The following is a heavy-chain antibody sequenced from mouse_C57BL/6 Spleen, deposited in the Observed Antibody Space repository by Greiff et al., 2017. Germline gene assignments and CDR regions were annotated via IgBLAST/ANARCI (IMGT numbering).Heavy chain of an antibody. CDR2: INPSDSYP. V-gene: IGHV1-69*01. J-gene: IGHJ4*01. D-gene: IGHD2-4*01. Sequence: QVQLQQPGPELVMPGASVKLSCKASGYTFTSYWMNWVKQRPGQGLEWIGEINPSDSYPHYNQKFTGKSTLTVDKSSRTAYMQLSSLTSEYSAFYDCATIYYYYDDAMDYWGQGTSVTVSS. CDR3: ATIYYYYDDAMDY. CDR1: GYTFTSYW.